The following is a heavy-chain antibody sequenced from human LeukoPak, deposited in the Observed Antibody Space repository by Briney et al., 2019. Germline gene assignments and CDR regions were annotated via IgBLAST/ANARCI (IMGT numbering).Heavy chain of an antibody. CDR3: ASEAVAGTYYYYYYMDV. D-gene: IGHD6-19*01. Sequence: SETLSLTCTVSGGSISSGSYYWSWIRQPAGKGLEWIGRIYTSGSTNYNPSLKSRVTISVDTSKNQFSLKLSSVTAADTAVYYCASEAVAGTYYYYYYMDVWGKGTTVTVSS. J-gene: IGHJ6*03. CDR1: GGSISSGSYY. CDR2: IYTSGST. V-gene: IGHV4-61*02.